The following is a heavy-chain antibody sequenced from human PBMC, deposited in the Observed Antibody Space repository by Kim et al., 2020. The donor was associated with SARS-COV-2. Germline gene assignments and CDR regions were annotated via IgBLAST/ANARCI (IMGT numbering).Heavy chain of an antibody. Sequence: GESLKISCKGSGYSFTSYWISWVRQMPGKGLEWMGRIDPSDSYTNYSPSFQGHVTISADKSISTAYLQWSSLKASDTAMYYCASGSYYIPLDYYYYGMDVWGQGTTVTVSS. CDR1: GYSFTSYW. CDR3: ASGSYYIPLDYYYYGMDV. V-gene: IGHV5-10-1*01. J-gene: IGHJ6*02. CDR2: IDPSDSYT. D-gene: IGHD1-26*01.